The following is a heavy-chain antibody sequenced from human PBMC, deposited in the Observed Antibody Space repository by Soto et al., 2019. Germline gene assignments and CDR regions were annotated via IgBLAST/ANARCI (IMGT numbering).Heavy chain of an antibody. V-gene: IGHV3-9*01. Sequence: PGGSLRLSCAASGFTFDDYGMHWVRQAPGKGLEWVAGISWNRIDIGYADSVKGRFTISRDSAKNSLYLQMDSLSVEDTAVYYCARAHHYDFWSGYYTRYYYGMDVWGQGTTVTVSS. J-gene: IGHJ6*02. D-gene: IGHD3-3*01. CDR3: ARAHHYDFWSGYYTRYYYGMDV. CDR2: ISWNRIDI. CDR1: GFTFDDYG.